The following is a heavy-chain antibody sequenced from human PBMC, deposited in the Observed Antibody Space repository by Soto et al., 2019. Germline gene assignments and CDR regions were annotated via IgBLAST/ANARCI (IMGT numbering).Heavy chain of an antibody. CDR2: ISEYGDS. Sequence: QVQLVQSGAEVKKPGATVKVSCKASGYIVTSLGINWVRQAPGQGLEWMGCISEYGDSNYSEKLQDRVSLTTDTYTNTAYMELRSLGSDDTGVYYCARGGGAYDVWGQGTKITVSS. CDR3: ARGGGAYDV. CDR1: GYIVTSLG. J-gene: IGHJ3*01. V-gene: IGHV1-18*01.